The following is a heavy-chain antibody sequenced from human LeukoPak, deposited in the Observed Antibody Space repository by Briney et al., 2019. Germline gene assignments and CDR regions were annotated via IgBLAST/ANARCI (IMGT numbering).Heavy chain of an antibody. Sequence: GGSLRLSCAASGFSFSSYLMHWVRQAPGKGLEWVALIGFDVSRKYYGDSVMGRFTISRDNSKNTLYLQMNSLSAEDTAVYYCAKRGNPAVGHHYLDVWGEGTPVSVSS. CDR1: GFSFSSYL. CDR2: IGFDVSRK. CDR3: AKRGNPAVGHHYLDV. D-gene: IGHD2-2*01. V-gene: IGHV3-30*02. J-gene: IGHJ6*03.